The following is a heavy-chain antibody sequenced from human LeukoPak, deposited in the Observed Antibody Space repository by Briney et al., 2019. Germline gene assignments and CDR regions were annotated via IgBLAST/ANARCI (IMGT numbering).Heavy chain of an antibody. V-gene: IGHV4-59*11. CDR1: GASITGHY. CDR3: AGDRISINALDM. Sequence: KASETLSLTCTVSGASITGHYLTWIRQPPGNGLEWIGYISHIGSTNYNPSLKSRVTISVDTSKNQFSLKLTSVTAADTALYYCAGDRISINALDMWGQGTMVTVSS. J-gene: IGHJ3*02. CDR2: ISHIGST. D-gene: IGHD1-14*01.